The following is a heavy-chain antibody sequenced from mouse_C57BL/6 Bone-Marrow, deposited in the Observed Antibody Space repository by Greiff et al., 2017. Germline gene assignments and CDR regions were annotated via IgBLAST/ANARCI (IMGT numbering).Heavy chain of an antibody. CDR2: IYPGDGDT. D-gene: IGHD1-1*01. J-gene: IGHJ3*01. CDR1: GYAFSSSW. V-gene: IGHV1-82*01. Sequence: VQLQESGPELVKPGASVKISCKASGYAFSSSWMNWVKQRPGKGLEWIGRIYPGDGDTNYNGKFKGKATLTADKSSSTAYMQLSSLTSEDSAVYFCASIGFYYGSSSFAYWGQGTLVTVSA. CDR3: ASIGFYYGSSSFAY.